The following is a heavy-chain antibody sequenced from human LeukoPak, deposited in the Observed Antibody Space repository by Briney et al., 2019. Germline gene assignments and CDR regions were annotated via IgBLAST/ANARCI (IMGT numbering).Heavy chain of an antibody. Sequence: SETLSLTCAVYVGSFSGYYWSWIRQPPGKGLEWIGYIYYSGSTYYNPSLKSRVTISVDTSKNQFSLKLSSVTAADTAVYYCARGVGGNWNDVTFDYWGQGTLVTVSS. CDR3: ARGVGGNWNDVTFDY. CDR2: IYYSGST. D-gene: IGHD1-20*01. V-gene: IGHV4-30-4*01. J-gene: IGHJ4*02. CDR1: VGSFSGYY.